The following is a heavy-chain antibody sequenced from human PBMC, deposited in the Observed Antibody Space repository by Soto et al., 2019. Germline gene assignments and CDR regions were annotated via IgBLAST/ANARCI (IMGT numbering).Heavy chain of an antibody. CDR2: ISGSGGST. CDR3: AKGSDIVVVPAAKSWFDP. V-gene: IGHV3-23*01. Sequence: GGSLRLSCAASGFTFSSYAMSWVRQAPGKGLEWVSAISGSGGSTYYADSVKGRFTISRGNSKNTLYLQMNSLRAEDTAVYYCAKGSDIVVVPAAKSWFDPWGQGTLVTVSS. J-gene: IGHJ5*02. D-gene: IGHD2-2*01. CDR1: GFTFSSYA.